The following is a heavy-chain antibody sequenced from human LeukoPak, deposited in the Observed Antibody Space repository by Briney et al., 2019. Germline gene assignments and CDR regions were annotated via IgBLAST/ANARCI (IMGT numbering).Heavy chain of an antibody. CDR2: IYSGGST. Sequence: GGSLRLSCAASGFTVSSNYMSWVRQAPGKGLEWVSVIYSGGSTYYADSVKGRFTISRDNSKNTLYLQMNSLRAEDTAVYYCARERFYYYGMDVWGQGTTVTVSS. CDR3: ARERFYYYGMDV. J-gene: IGHJ6*02. D-gene: IGHD4-17*01. V-gene: IGHV3-53*01. CDR1: GFTVSSNY.